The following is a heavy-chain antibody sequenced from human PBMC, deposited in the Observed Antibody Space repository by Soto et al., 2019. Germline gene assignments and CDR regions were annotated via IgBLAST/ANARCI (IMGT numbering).Heavy chain of an antibody. CDR2: VNHSGST. CDR1: NGSFSVYY. Sequence: QVQLQQWGAGLLKPSETLSLTCAIYNGSFSVYYWTWIRQTPGKGLEWIGEVNHSGSTNYNPSLNSRVTISVDTAKNQFSLELSSVTAADTAVYFCARDSTRRGACDVWGHRRMVTVSS. CDR3: ARDSTRRGACDV. D-gene: IGHD2-2*01. V-gene: IGHV4-34*01. J-gene: IGHJ3*01.